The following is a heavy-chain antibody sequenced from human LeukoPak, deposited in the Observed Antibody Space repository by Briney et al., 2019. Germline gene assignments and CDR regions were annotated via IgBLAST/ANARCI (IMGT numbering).Heavy chain of an antibody. CDR2: ISGSGGSGDRT. CDR3: AKDRIVGALSFDY. J-gene: IGHJ4*02. CDR1: GFTFSNYA. Sequence: GGSLRLSCAASGFTFSNYAMSWVRQAPGKRLEWVSSISGSGGSGDRTKHADSVKGRFTISRDNSKNTLYLQMNSLRAEDTAVYYCAKDRIVGALSFDYWGQGTLVTVSS. V-gene: IGHV3-23*01. D-gene: IGHD1-26*01.